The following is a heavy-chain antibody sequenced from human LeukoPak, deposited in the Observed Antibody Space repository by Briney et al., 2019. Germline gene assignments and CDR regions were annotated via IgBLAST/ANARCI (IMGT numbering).Heavy chain of an antibody. CDR2: IRYDGSNK. Sequence: PGGSLRLSCAASGFTFSSYGMHWVRQAPGKGLEWVAFIRYDGSNKYYADSVKGRFTISRDNSKNTLYLQMNSLRAEDTAVYYCAKDPLRIAAPEYWGQGTLVTVSS. CDR1: GFTFSSYG. D-gene: IGHD6-13*01. CDR3: AKDPLRIAAPEY. V-gene: IGHV3-30*02. J-gene: IGHJ4*02.